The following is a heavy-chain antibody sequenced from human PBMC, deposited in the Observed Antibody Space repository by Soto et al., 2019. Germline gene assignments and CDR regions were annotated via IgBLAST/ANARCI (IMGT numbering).Heavy chain of an antibody. CDR1: GYTFTSYD. V-gene: IGHV1-8*01. CDR2: MNPNSGNT. Sequence: QVQLVQSGAEVKKPGASVKVSCKASGYTFTSYDINWVRQATGQGLEWMGWMNPNSGNTGYAQKFQGRVTMTRNTSISTAYMELSSLRSEDTAGYYWAGERTGTTSMDVWGQGTTVTVSS. D-gene: IGHD1-1*01. CDR3: AGERTGTTSMDV. J-gene: IGHJ6*02.